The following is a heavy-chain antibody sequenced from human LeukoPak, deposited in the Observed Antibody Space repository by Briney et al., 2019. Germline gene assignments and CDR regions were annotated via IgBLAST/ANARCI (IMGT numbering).Heavy chain of an antibody. CDR2: IDPSDSYT. CDR1: GYSFTSYW. V-gene: IGHV5-10-1*01. CDR3: ASHCSSTSCSRYFDY. J-gene: IGHJ4*02. D-gene: IGHD2-2*01. Sequence: GESLRISCKGSGYSFTSYWISWVRQMPGKGLEWMGRIDPSDSYTNYSPSFQGHVTISADKSISTAYLQWSSLKASDTAMYYCASHCSSTSCSRYFDYWGQGTLVTVSS.